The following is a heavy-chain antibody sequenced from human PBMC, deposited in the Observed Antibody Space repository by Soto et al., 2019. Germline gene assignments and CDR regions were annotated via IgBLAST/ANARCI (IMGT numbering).Heavy chain of an antibody. CDR3: ARVLRGWFDP. CDR1: GGSITSANW. V-gene: IGHV4-4*02. CDR2: ISHSGIT. Sequence: QVQLQESGPGLVKPSGTVSLTCAVSGGSITSANWWTWVRQPPGGGLEWIGEISHSGITNYKASLKSRVTMSVDKTKNDVSLKLTSVTSADTAVYYCARVLRGWFDPWGQGTPVTVSP. J-gene: IGHJ5*02.